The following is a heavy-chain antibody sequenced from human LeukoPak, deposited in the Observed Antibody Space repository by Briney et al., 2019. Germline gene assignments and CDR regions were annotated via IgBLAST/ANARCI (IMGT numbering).Heavy chain of an antibody. V-gene: IGHV3-30*03. Sequence: GGSLRLSCAASGFTFWSYGMHWVRQAPGKGLEWVAVVSYDGRNEYYADSVKGRLTISRDNSKNTLYLQMNSLRAEDTAVYYCARDRVLSSGYYAPYYYYYGMDVWGQGTTVTVSS. J-gene: IGHJ6*02. CDR2: VSYDGRNE. CDR3: ARDRVLSSGYYAPYYYYYGMDV. D-gene: IGHD3-22*01. CDR1: GFTFWSYG.